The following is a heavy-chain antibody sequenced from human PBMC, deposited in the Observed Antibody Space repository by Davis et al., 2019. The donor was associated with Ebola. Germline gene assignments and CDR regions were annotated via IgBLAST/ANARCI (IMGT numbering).Heavy chain of an antibody. Sequence: GESLKISCEASGFTFSNYDMHWVRQVTGKGLEWVSAIGTAGDTYYPGSVKGRFTISRENAKNSLYLQMNSLRAGDTAVYYCAKSHCSGGSCPYYFDFWGQGTQVTVSS. D-gene: IGHD2-15*01. CDR3: AKSHCSGGSCPYYFDF. CDR1: GFTFSNYD. J-gene: IGHJ4*02. CDR2: IGTAGDT. V-gene: IGHV3-13*01.